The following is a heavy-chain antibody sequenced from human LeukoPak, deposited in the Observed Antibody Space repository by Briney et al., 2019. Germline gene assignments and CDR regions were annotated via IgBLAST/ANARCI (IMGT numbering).Heavy chain of an antibody. D-gene: IGHD1-26*01. Sequence: AQSRRLSCAASGVTFSSDWMHWGRPAPGKGLVRVSCIYSDGSTTSYADSVKGRITISRDNAKNSLYLQMNSLRAEDTAVYYCVGGSYYFDYWGQGTLVTGSS. J-gene: IGHJ4*02. CDR2: IYSDGSTT. CDR3: VGGSYYFDY. CDR1: GVTFSSDW. V-gene: IGHV3-74*01.